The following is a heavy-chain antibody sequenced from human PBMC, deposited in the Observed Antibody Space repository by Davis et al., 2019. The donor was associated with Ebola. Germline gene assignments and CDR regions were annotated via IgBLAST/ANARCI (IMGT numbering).Heavy chain of an antibody. V-gene: IGHV3-30*18. CDR3: AKLGVARDSRGFDY. CDR2: ISYDGSKT. CDR1: GFTFSSCG. J-gene: IGHJ4*02. Sequence: GESLKISCAASGFTFSSCGMHWVRQSPGKGLEWVAVISYDGSKTFYADSVKGRFTISRDNSKNTLYLQMNSLRAEDTAVYYCAKLGVARDSRGFDYWGQGTLVTVSS. D-gene: IGHD3-22*01.